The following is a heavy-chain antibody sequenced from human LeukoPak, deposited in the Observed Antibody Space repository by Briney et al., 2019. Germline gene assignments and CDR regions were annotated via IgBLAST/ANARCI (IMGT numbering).Heavy chain of an antibody. CDR3: ARDRIAAAGTSYYYYYYGMDV. CDR2: ISYDGSNK. V-gene: IGHV3-30*03. J-gene: IGHJ6*04. D-gene: IGHD6-13*01. CDR1: GFTFSSYG. Sequence: GRSLRLSCAASGFTFSSYGMHWVRQAPGKGLEWVAVISYDGSNKYYADSVKGRFTISRDNSKDTLYLQMNSLRAEDTAVYYCARDRIAAAGTSYYYYYYGMDVWGKGTTVTVSS.